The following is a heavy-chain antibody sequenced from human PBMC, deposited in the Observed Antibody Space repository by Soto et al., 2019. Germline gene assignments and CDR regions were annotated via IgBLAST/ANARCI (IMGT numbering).Heavy chain of an antibody. J-gene: IGHJ4*02. D-gene: IGHD3-9*01. V-gene: IGHV2-5*02. CDR1: GFSLSTSGVG. CDR3: ALRLRYALFDY. Sequence: SGPTLVNLTQTITLTCTFSGFSLSTSGVGVGWIRQPPGKALEWLALIYWDDDKRYSPYLKSRLTITKDTSKNQVVLTMTNMDPVDTATYYCALRLRYALFDYWGQGTLVTVSS. CDR2: IYWDDDK.